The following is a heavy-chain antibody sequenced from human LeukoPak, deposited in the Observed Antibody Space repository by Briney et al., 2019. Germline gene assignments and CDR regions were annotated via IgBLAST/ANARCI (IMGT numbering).Heavy chain of an antibody. CDR3: ARGGSRSYTSSTLDY. CDR2: ISYSGST. D-gene: IGHD6-6*01. V-gene: IGHV4-59*01. Sequence: KTSETLSLTCSVSGGSINVYYWNWIRQSPGKGLEWIGSISYSGSTNYNPSLKSRVTISMDTSKNRFSLKVSSVIAADTAMYYCARGGSRSYTSSTLDYWGQGNLVTVSS. CDR1: GGSINVYY. J-gene: IGHJ4*02.